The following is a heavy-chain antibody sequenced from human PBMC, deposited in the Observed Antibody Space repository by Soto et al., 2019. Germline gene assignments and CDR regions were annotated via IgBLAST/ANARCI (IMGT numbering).Heavy chain of an antibody. Sequence: QVTLKESGPVLVKPTETLTLTCTVSGFSLSNARMGVSWIRQPPGKALEWLAHVFSNDEKSYSTSLKSRLTTSKDPSKIQVVFTMTNLEPGDTAPYYCVREYSSGGIASWGQGTLVTVSS. J-gene: IGHJ4*02. CDR2: VFSNDEK. CDR1: GFSLSNARMG. CDR3: VREYSSGGIAS. D-gene: IGHD6-19*01. V-gene: IGHV2-26*01.